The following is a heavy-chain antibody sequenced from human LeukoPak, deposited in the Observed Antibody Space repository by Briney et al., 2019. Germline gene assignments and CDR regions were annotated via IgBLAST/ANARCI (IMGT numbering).Heavy chain of an antibody. V-gene: IGHV4-30-4*08. CDR2: IYYSGST. Sequence: SETLSLTCTVSGGSISSGDYYWNWIRQPPGKGLEWIGHIYYSGSTYYNPPLKSRVTISVDTSMNQFSLKLSSVTAADTAVYFCARETGLYYFDYWGQGTLVTVSS. D-gene: IGHD1-14*01. CDR1: GGSISSGDYY. J-gene: IGHJ4*02. CDR3: ARETGLYYFDY.